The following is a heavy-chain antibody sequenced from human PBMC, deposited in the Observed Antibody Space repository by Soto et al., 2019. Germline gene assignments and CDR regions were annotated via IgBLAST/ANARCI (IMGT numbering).Heavy chain of an antibody. J-gene: IGHJ5*02. Sequence: SETLSLTCAVYGGSFSGYYWTWIRQPPGTGLEWIGEINHSGSTNYNPSLKSRVTISVDTSKNQFSLKLSSVTAADTAVYYCARDSRCGGDCYWEFDPWGQGTLVTVSS. CDR3: ARDSRCGGDCYWEFDP. CDR1: GGSFSGYY. V-gene: IGHV4-34*01. CDR2: INHSGST. D-gene: IGHD2-21*02.